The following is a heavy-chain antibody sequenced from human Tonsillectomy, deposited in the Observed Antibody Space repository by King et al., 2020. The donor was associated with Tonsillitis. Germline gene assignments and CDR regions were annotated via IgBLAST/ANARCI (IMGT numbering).Heavy chain of an antibody. CDR2: IHTIGTT. CDR3: ARAAVEVSGDPFDAFDI. J-gene: IGHJ3*02. D-gene: IGHD6-25*01. V-gene: IGHV4-61*02. CDR1: GGSISSGNYY. Sequence: QLQESGPGLVKPSQTLSLTCTVSGGSISSGNYYWCWIRQPAGKKLEWIGRIHTIGTTNYNPSLKSRVTISGDTSKNQFSLNLSSVTAVDTAAYYCARAAVEVSGDPFDAFDIWGQGTMVTVSS.